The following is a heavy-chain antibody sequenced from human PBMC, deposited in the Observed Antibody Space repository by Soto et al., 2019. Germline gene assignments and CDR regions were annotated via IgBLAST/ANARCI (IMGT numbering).Heavy chain of an antibody. CDR2: FNPDNQNT. V-gene: IGHV1-18*01. J-gene: IGHJ4*02. D-gene: IGHD3-16*01. CDR1: GYRFTTYG. CDR3: ARFRFGDPFDF. Sequence: ASVKVSCKVSGYRFTTYGINWVRQAPGQGLEWVGWFNPDNQNTNYAQKFQDRVSLTTDSSTNTAYMELRDLRSDDTAVYYCARFRFGDPFDFWGQGSMVTVYS.